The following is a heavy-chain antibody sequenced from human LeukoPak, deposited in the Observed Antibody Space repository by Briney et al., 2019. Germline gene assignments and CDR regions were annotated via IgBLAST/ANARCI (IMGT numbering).Heavy chain of an antibody. J-gene: IGHJ3*02. D-gene: IGHD6-6*01. Sequence: GGSLRLSCAASGFTFSSYGMHWVRQAPGKGLEWVAVIWYDGSNKYYADSAKGRFTISRDNSKNTLYLQMNSLRAEDTAVYYCAREVAARSHAFDIWGQGTMVTVSS. V-gene: IGHV3-33*01. CDR3: AREVAARSHAFDI. CDR2: IWYDGSNK. CDR1: GFTFSSYG.